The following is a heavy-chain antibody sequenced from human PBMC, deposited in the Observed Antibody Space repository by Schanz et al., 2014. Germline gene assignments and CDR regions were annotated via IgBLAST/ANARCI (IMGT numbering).Heavy chain of an antibody. Sequence: QVQLQQWGAGLLKPSETLSLTCAVYGGSFSGYFWSWTRQSPEKGLEWIGEISHSGRTTYNPSLKSRAPISVDTSKNQFFLKLISVAAADTAVYYCARHLAESAAAAFDSWGQGTLVAVSS. CDR3: ARHLAESAAAAFDS. CDR2: ISHSGRT. CDR1: GGSFSGYF. D-gene: IGHD2-2*01. J-gene: IGHJ4*02. V-gene: IGHV4-34*01.